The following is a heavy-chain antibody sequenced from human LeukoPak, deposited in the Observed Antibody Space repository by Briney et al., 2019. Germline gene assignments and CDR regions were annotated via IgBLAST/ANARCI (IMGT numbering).Heavy chain of an antibody. J-gene: IGHJ6*04. Sequence: GGSLRLSCAASGFTFSNYEMNWVRQAPGKGLEWVSYISRSGSTIYYADSVKGRFTISRDNAKKSLYLQMNSLRAEDTAVYYCARDYPGGYSSGFSYGMDVWGKGTTVTVSS. V-gene: IGHV3-48*03. CDR2: ISRSGSTI. CDR3: ARDYPGGYSSGFSYGMDV. D-gene: IGHD6-19*01. CDR1: GFTFSNYE.